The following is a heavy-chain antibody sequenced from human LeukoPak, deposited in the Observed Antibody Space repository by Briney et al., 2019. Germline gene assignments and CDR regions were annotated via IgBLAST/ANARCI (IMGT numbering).Heavy chain of an antibody. V-gene: IGHV3-23*01. CDR2: ISGNGGST. CDR3: ARAWYSSSWYCCAFDI. CDR1: GFTFSSYA. Sequence: GGSLRIPCAASGFTFSSYARSWVRQAPGKGLEWVSVISGNGGSTYYADSVKGRFTISRDNSKNTLYLQMNSLRAEDTAVYYCARAWYSSSWYCCAFDIWGQGTMVTVSS. J-gene: IGHJ3*02. D-gene: IGHD6-13*01.